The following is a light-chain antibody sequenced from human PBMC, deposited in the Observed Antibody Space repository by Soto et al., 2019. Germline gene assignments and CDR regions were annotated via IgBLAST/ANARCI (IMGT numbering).Light chain of an antibody. Sequence: NFMLTQPHSVSESPGKTGIISCTRSGGSIATNYVQWYQQRPGSAPTTVIYDNNQRPSGVPDRFSGSIDSSSNSASLTISGLKTEDEADYYCQSYDSSTVVFGGGTQLTVL. CDR1: GGSIATNY. J-gene: IGLJ2*01. CDR2: DNN. CDR3: QSYDSSTVV. V-gene: IGLV6-57*04.